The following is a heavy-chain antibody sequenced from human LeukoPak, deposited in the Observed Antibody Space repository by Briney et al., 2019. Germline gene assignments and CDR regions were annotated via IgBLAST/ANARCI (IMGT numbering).Heavy chain of an antibody. J-gene: IGHJ3*01. V-gene: IGHV3-74*01. CDR2: INLDGSNT. CDR1: RFTFSSHW. D-gene: IGHD3-10*01. Sequence: GGSLRLSCAASRFTFSSHWMHWVRQVPGRGPVWVSRINLDGSNTIYADSVKGRFTISRDNAKNTLHLQMSSLRAEDTALYYCARDRTDDVGRNYHPMFDLWGQGTMVTVSS. CDR3: ARDRTDDVGRNYHPMFDL.